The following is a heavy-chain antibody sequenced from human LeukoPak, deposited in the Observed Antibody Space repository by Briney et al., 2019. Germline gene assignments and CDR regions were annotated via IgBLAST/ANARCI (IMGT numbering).Heavy chain of an antibody. V-gene: IGHV3-21*06. CDR2: ISSDITYI. CDR1: GFIFSPYT. Sequence: GGSLRLSCATSGFIFSPYTMNWVRQAPGKGLEWVSSISSDITYIFYADSVKGRFTVSRDNAKNSLYLQMSSLRAEDTAVYYCARDRGYYFDYWGQGILVTVSS. J-gene: IGHJ4*02. CDR3: ARDRGYYFDY. D-gene: IGHD5-24*01.